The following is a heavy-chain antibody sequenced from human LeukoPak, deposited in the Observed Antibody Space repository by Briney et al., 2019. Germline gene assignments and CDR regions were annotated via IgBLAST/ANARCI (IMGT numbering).Heavy chain of an antibody. Sequence: TSETLSLTCTVSGGSISSYYWSWIRQPPGKGLEWIGYIYYSGSTYYNPSLKSRVTISVDTSKNQFSLKLSSVTAADTAVYYCARFDGDGDYGFGYWGQGTLVTVSS. CDR1: GGSISSYY. V-gene: IGHV4-30-4*01. J-gene: IGHJ4*02. CDR2: IYYSGST. CDR3: ARFDGDGDYGFGY. D-gene: IGHD4-17*01.